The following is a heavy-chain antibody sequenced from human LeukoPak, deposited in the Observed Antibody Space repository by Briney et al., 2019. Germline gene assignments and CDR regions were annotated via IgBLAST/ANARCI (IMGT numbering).Heavy chain of an antibody. Sequence: PGGSLRLSCAASGFTVSSNYMSWVRQAPGKGLEWVSVIYSGGSTYYADSVKGRFTISRDNSKNTLYLQMNSLRAEDTAVYYCARAPYYYYMDVWGKGTTVTVSS. J-gene: IGHJ6*03. V-gene: IGHV3-53*01. CDR1: GFTVSSNY. CDR3: ARAPYYYYMDV. CDR2: IYSGGST.